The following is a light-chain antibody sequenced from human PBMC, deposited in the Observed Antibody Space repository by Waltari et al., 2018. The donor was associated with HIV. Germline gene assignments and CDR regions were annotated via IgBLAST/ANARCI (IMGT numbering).Light chain of an antibody. CDR1: QSVSSW. CDR3: QQYSSSWA. Sequence: DVQMTQSPFTLSASVGDRVTITCRASQSVSSWLAWYQQKPGKPPKLLIYKASTLQSGVPSRFSGSGSGTEFTLTISGLQPDDFATYFCQQYSSSWAFGKGTKVEI. CDR2: KAS. J-gene: IGKJ1*01. V-gene: IGKV1-5*03.